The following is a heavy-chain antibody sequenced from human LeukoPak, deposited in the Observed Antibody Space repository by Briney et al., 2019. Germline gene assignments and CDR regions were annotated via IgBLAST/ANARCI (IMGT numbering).Heavy chain of an antibody. Sequence: GESLKISCKASGYSFTSYWIGWVRQMPVKGLEWMGIIYPGDSDTRYSPSFQGQVTISADKSISTAYLQWSSLKASDTAMYYCARRAYCGGDCYTNFDYWGQGTLVTVSS. V-gene: IGHV5-51*01. CDR3: ARRAYCGGDCYTNFDY. J-gene: IGHJ4*02. D-gene: IGHD2-21*02. CDR1: GYSFTSYW. CDR2: IYPGDSDT.